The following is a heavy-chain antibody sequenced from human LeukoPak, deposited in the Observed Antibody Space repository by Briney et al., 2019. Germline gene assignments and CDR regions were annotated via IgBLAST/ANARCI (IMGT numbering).Heavy chain of an antibody. J-gene: IGHJ4*02. CDR1: GFTFSTYS. CDR3: ARYTGSYFPPLSFDY. CDR2: ISSSSSTI. D-gene: IGHD1-26*01. Sequence: QPGGSLRLACAASGFTFSTYSMTWVRQAPAKGLEWVSYISSSSSTIYYADSVKGRFTISRDNAKNSLYLQMNSLRAEDTAVYYCARYTGSYFPPLSFDYWGQGALVTVSS. V-gene: IGHV3-48*04.